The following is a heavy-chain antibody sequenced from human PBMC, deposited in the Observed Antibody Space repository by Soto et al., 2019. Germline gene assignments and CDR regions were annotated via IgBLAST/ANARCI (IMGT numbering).Heavy chain of an antibody. Sequence: SVKVSCKASGGTFSRYAFSWVRQAPGQGPEWMGGISPMYGTANYAQKFQGRVTIIADRSTNTVYMELSSLRSEDTAVYYCAKWVGGLRDNWKYYYYAFDGWDPESSVTVAS. CDR2: ISPMYGTA. CDR3: AKWVGGLRDNWKYYYYAFDG. D-gene: IGHD1-1*01. J-gene: IGHJ6*02. CDR1: GGTFSRYA. V-gene: IGHV1-69*06.